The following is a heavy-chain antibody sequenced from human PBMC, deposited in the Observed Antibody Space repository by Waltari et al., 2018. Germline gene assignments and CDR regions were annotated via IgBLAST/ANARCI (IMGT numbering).Heavy chain of an antibody. V-gene: IGHV4-61*02. Sequence: QVQLQESGPGLVKPSQPLSLTCTVSGGSIDRGSYYWSWIRQPAGKGLEWIGRIYTSGSTNYNPSLKSRVTISVDTSKNQFSLNLSSVTAADTAVYYCARGPLLSKVDYWGQGTLVTVSS. CDR3: ARGPLLSKVDY. D-gene: IGHD1-26*01. CDR1: GGSIDRGSYY. CDR2: IYTSGST. J-gene: IGHJ4*02.